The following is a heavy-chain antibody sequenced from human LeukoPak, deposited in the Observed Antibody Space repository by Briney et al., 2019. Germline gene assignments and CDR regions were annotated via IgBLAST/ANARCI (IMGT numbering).Heavy chain of an antibody. V-gene: IGHV3-23*01. D-gene: IGHD6-6*01. CDR2: ISGSGGST. J-gene: IGHJ3*02. CDR1: GFTFSSYA. CDR3: AKDRHGILGSSSFFAFDI. Sequence: GGSLRLSCAASGFTFSSYAMSWVRQAPGKGLEWVSAISGSGGSTYYADSVKGRFTISRDNSKNTLYLQMNSLRAEDTAVYYCAKDRHGILGSSSFFAFDIWGQGTMVTVSS.